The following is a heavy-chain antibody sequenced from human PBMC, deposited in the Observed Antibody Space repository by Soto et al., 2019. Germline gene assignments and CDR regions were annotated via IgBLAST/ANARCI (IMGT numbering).Heavy chain of an antibody. Sequence: SETLSLTCTVSGVSVSSGSYYWSWIRQPPGKGLEWIGYIYYSGSTNYNPSLKSRVTISVDTSKNQFSLKLSSVTAADTAVYYCARSRGHSGFYYWGQGTLVTVSS. CDR1: GVSVSSGSYY. V-gene: IGHV4-61*01. J-gene: IGHJ4*02. CDR2: IYYSGST. D-gene: IGHD1-26*01. CDR3: ARSRGHSGFYY.